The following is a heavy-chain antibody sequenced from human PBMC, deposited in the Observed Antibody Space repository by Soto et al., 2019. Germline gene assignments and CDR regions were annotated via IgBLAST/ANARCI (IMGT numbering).Heavy chain of an antibody. V-gene: IGHV4-31*11. CDR1: GASVKTGGYY. CDR3: ATNRGYDFDYPAS. CDR2: INYSGTT. D-gene: IGHD3-3*01. J-gene: IGHJ4*02. Sequence: QVQLQESGPGLVRPSQTLSLTCDVSGASVKTGGYYWTWIRQHPEKGLEWIGYINYSGTTYNPSLKSRAFLSLDMSKNQFSLYLTSGSAAEPAVYYCATNRGYDFDYPASWGQGILVTVYS.